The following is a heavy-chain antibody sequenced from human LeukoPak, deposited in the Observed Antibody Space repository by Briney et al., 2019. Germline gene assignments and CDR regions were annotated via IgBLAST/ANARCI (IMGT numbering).Heavy chain of an antibody. J-gene: IGHJ4*02. V-gene: IGHV3-30*04. D-gene: IGHD3-10*01. CDR3: ARSPPGLWFGELFSY. CDR1: GFTFSSYA. Sequence: GGSLRLSCAASGFTFSSYAMHWVRQAPGKGLEWVAVISYDGRNKYYADSVKGRFTISRDNSKNTLYLQMNSLRAEDTAVYYCARSPPGLWFGELFSYWGQGTLVTVFS. CDR2: ISYDGRNK.